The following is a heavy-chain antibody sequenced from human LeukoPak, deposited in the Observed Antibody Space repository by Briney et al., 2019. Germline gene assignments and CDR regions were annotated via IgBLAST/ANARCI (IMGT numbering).Heavy chain of an antibody. V-gene: IGHV1-69*04. CDR2: IIPILGIA. CDR3: AREDYYDSSGYSQYFDY. J-gene: IGHJ4*02. Sequence: SVKVSCKASGGTFSSYAISWVRQAPGQGLEWMGRIIPILGIANYAQKFQGRVTITADKSTGTAYMELSSLRSEDTAVYYCAREDYYDSSGYSQYFDYWGQGTLVTVSS. D-gene: IGHD3-22*01. CDR1: GGTFSSYA.